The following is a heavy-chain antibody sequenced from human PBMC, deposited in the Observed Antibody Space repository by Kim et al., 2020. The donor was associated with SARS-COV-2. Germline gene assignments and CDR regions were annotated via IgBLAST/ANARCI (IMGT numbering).Heavy chain of an antibody. V-gene: IGHV1-24*01. D-gene: IGHD4-17*01. CDR3: ATGPGGDYGFNGPKAH. CDR1: GYTLTELS. CDR2: FDPEDGET. Sequence: ASVKVSCKVSGYTLTELSMHWVRQAPGKGLEWMGGFDPEDGETIYAQKFQGRVTMTEDTSTDTAYMELSSLRSEDTAVYYCATGPGGDYGFNGPKAHWGQGTLVTVSS. J-gene: IGHJ4*02.